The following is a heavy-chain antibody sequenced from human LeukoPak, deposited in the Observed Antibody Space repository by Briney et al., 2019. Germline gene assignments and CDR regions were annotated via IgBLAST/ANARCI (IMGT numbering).Heavy chain of an antibody. V-gene: IGHV3-23*01. CDR2: ISGSGGST. D-gene: IGHD3-22*01. CDR3: AKVISTMIVVVITHIDY. J-gene: IGHJ4*02. CDR1: GFTFSSYA. Sequence: TGGSLRLSCAASGFTFSSYAMSWVSQAPGKGLEWVSAISGSGGSTYYADSVKGRFTISRDNSKNTLYLQMNSLRAEDTAVYYCAKVISTMIVVVITHIDYWGQGTLVTVSS.